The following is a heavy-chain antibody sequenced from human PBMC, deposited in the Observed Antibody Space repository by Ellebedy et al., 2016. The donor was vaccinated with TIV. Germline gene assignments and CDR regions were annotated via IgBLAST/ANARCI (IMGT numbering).Heavy chain of an antibody. D-gene: IGHD3-9*01. V-gene: IGHV4-59*08. CDR3: ATLPTAISYFQH. CDR1: GVSISSYH. Sequence: SETLSLTXTVSGVSISSYHWSWFRQPPGKGLEWIGYIYYSGNTNYNPSLKSRVSISVDTSKNQFSLNLKSVTAADTAVYFCATLPTAISYFQHWGQGTLVTVSS. CDR2: IYYSGNT. J-gene: IGHJ1*01.